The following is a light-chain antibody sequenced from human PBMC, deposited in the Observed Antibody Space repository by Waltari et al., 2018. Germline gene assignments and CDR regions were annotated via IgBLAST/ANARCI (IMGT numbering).Light chain of an antibody. CDR1: STAVGRYNS. CDR3: SSYAGSNNLV. V-gene: IGLV2-8*01. Sequence: QSALTQPPSASGSPGPSVTLPCTGTSTAVGRYNSVSWYQQHPGKAPKLMIYEVSKRPSGVPDRFSGSKSGNTASLTVSGLQAEDEADYYCSSYAGSNNLVFGGGTKLTVL. CDR2: EVS. J-gene: IGLJ3*02.